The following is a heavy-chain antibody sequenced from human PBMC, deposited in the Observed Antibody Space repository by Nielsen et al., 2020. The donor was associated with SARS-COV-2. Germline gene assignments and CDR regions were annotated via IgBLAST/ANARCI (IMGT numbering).Heavy chain of an antibody. CDR2: IYYSGST. CDR3: ARAKYSGSYRYYFDY. CDR1: GGSISSYY. D-gene: IGHD1-26*01. J-gene: IGHJ4*02. V-gene: IGHV4-59*08. Sequence: SETLSLTCTVPGGSISSYYWSWIRQPPGKGLEWIGYIYYSGSTNYNPSLKSRVTISVDTSKNQFSLKLSSVTAADTAVYYCARAKYSGSYRYYFDYWGQGTLVTVSS.